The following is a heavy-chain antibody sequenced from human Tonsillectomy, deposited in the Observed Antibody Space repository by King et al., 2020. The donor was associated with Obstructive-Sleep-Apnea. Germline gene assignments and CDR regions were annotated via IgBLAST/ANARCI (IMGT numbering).Heavy chain of an antibody. CDR3: AKARSRLIIIGDNSFDH. Sequence: VQLVESGGDVVQPGTSLRLSCAASGFTFSGFGLHWVRQAPGKGLEWVALISYDGSDTYYADSVKGRFTISRDNFKNMLFLQMNSLRPDDTALYYCAKARSRLIIIGDNSFDHWGQGTLVTVSS. CDR2: ISYDGSDT. CDR1: GFTFSGFG. J-gene: IGHJ5*02. V-gene: IGHV3-30*18. D-gene: IGHD3-16*02.